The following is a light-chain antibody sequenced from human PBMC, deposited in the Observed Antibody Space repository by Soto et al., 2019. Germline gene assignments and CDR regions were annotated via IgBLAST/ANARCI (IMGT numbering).Light chain of an antibody. CDR3: QQYYNNPRT. J-gene: IGKJ1*01. V-gene: IGKV4-1*01. CDR2: WAS. Sequence: DIVMTQSPDSLAVSLGERATINCKSSQSILYSSNNKNYLAWYQQKPGQPPNLLIYWASTRESGVPDRFSGSGSGTDFTLTISSLQAEDVAVYYCQQYYNNPRTFGQGTKVEIK. CDR1: QSILYSSNNKNY.